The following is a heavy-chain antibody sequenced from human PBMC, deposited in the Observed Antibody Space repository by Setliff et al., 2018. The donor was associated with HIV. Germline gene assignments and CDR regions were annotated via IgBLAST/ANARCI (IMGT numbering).Heavy chain of an antibody. J-gene: IGHJ3*02. CDR2: IYPGDSDT. CDR3: ARPYDYVWGSYRYWDAFDI. D-gene: IGHD3-16*02. V-gene: IGHV5-51*01. Sequence: PVESLKISCKGSGYSFTSYWIGWVRQMPGKGLEWMGIIYPGDSDTRYSPSFQGQVTISADKSISTAYLQWSSLKASDTAMYYCARPYDYVWGSYRYWDAFDIWGQGTMVTVSS. CDR1: GYSFTSYW.